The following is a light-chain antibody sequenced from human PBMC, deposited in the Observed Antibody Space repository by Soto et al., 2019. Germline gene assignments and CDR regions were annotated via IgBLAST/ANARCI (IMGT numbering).Light chain of an antibody. Sequence: EIVLTQSPATLSLSPGDRATLSCRASQSVNNYLGWYQQQPGQPPRLLIYDASKRATGVPARFSGSGSGTDFTLTISILEPGDFAVYYCQQRGDWPRTFGQGTKVEIK. J-gene: IGKJ1*01. CDR2: DAS. V-gene: IGKV3-11*01. CDR1: QSVNNY. CDR3: QQRGDWPRT.